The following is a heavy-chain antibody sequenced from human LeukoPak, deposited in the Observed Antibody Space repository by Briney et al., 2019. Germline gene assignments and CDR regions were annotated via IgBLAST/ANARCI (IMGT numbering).Heavy chain of an antibody. J-gene: IGHJ5*02. D-gene: IGHD4-11*01. CDR3: ARGEVNYSNFAH. V-gene: IGHV3-74*01. CDR1: GFTFNSYW. CDR2: IDTDGSST. Sequence: GGSLRLSCAASGFTFNSYWMHWVRQAPGKGLVWVSRIDTDGSSTIYADFVKGRFTISRDNAKNTLYLQMNSLRAEDTAIYYCARGEVNYSNFAHWGQGTLVTVSS.